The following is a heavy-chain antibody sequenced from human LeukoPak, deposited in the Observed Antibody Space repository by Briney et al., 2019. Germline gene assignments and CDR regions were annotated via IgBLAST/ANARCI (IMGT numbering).Heavy chain of an antibody. V-gene: IGHV3-21*01. CDR2: ISSSSSYI. Sequence: GGSLRLSCAASGFTFSSYSMNWVRQAPGKGLEWVSSISSSSSYIYYADSVKGRFTISRDNAKNSLYLQMNSLRAEVTAVYYCARPVVTATSDAFDIWGQGTMVTVSS. CDR3: ARPVVTATSDAFDI. J-gene: IGHJ3*02. CDR1: GFTFSSYS. D-gene: IGHD2-21*02.